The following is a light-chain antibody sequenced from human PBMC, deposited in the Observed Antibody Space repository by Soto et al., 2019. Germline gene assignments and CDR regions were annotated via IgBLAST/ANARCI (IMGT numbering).Light chain of an antibody. Sequence: QSVLTQPASVSGSPGQSITISCTGTSSDVGGYNSVSWYQQHPGKAPELMIYEVNNRPSGVSNRFSGSKSGNTASLTISGLQAEDEADYYCSSYTSSSTLVFGTGTQLTVL. V-gene: IGLV2-14*01. CDR1: SSDVGGYNS. J-gene: IGLJ7*01. CDR2: EVN. CDR3: SSYTSSSTLV.